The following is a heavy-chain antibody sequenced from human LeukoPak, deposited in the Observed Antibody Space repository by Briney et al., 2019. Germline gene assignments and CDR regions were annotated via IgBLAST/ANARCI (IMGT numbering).Heavy chain of an antibody. Sequence: PGGSLRLSCAASGFTFSRYSMNWVRQAPGKGLEWVSGISPRGDITYYKDSVRGRFTISRDNFKNTVSLQLNSLRAEDTAMYYCAKDDDWGRFNHWGQGTLVTVSS. CDR1: GFTFSRYS. CDR2: ISPRGDIT. CDR3: AKDDDWGRFNH. D-gene: IGHD3-16*01. V-gene: IGHV3-23*01. J-gene: IGHJ1*01.